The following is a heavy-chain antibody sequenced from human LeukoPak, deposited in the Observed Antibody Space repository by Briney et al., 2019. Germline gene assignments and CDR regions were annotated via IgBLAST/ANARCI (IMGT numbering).Heavy chain of an antibody. V-gene: IGHV4-61*01. J-gene: IGHJ4*02. CDR2: IYYSGST. Sequence: SETLSLTCTVSGGSVSSGSYYWSWIRQPPGKGLEWIGYIYYSGSTNYNPSLKSRVTISVDTSKNQFSLKLSSVTAVDTAVYYCARVTGTTVLDYWGQGTLVTVSS. CDR1: GGSVSSGSYY. D-gene: IGHD1-1*01. CDR3: ARVTGTTVLDY.